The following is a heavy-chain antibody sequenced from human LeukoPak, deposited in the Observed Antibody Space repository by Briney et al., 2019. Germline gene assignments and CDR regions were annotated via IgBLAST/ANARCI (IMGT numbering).Heavy chain of an antibody. J-gene: IGHJ4*02. D-gene: IGHD3-22*01. CDR2: ISSSSSTI. V-gene: IGHV3-48*04. Sequence: AGGSLRLSCAASGFTFSSYSMNWVRQAPGKGLEWVSYISSSSSTIYYADSVKGRSTISRDNAKNTLSLQMNSLRAEDTAMYYCAKSLWHDDGGYYYDSWGQGTLVTVSS. CDR1: GFTFSSYS. CDR3: AKSLWHDDGGYYYDS.